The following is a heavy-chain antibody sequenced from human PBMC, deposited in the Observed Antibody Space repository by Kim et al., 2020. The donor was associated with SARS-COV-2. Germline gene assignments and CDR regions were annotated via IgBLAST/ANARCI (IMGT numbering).Heavy chain of an antibody. V-gene: IGHV3-21*01. CDR2: ISSSSSYI. CDR1: GFTFSSYS. D-gene: IGHD6-19*01. Sequence: GGSLRLSCAASGFTFSSYSMNWVRQAPGKGLEWVSSISSSSSYIYYADSVKGRFTISRDNAKNSLYLQMNSLRAEDTAVYYCARARSGWYWGIDYWGQGTLVTVSS. J-gene: IGHJ4*02. CDR3: ARARSGWYWGIDY.